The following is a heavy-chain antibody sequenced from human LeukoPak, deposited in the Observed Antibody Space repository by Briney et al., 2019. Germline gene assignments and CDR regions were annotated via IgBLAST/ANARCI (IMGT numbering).Heavy chain of an antibody. J-gene: IGHJ4*02. Sequence: GGSLRLSCAASGLTFSNAWMSWVRQAPGKGLEWVSDISGSGGSTYYADSVKGRFTISRDNSKNTLYLQMNSLRAEDTAVYYCAKAHPTYYYDSSEYYFDYWGQGILVTVSS. CDR1: GLTFSNAW. D-gene: IGHD3-22*01. V-gene: IGHV3-23*01. CDR3: AKAHPTYYYDSSEYYFDY. CDR2: ISGSGGST.